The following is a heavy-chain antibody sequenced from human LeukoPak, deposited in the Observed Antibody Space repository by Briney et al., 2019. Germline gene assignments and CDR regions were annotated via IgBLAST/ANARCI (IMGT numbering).Heavy chain of an antibody. J-gene: IGHJ4*02. D-gene: IGHD5-24*01. Sequence: GGSLRLSCAASGFTFSSYEMNWVRQAPGKGLEWVANMKQDGSEKYYVDSAKGRFTISRDNAKNSLYLEMNSLRAEDTAMFYCARDRRDGYNVLDYWGQGTLVTVSS. V-gene: IGHV3-7*01. CDR3: ARDRRDGYNVLDY. CDR1: GFTFSSYE. CDR2: MKQDGSEK.